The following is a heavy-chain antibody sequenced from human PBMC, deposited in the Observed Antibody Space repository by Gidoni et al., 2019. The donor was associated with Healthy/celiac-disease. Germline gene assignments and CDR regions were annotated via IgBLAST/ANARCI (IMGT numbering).Heavy chain of an antibody. CDR2: IYYSGST. CDR3: ARDNSPPEYSSSRPRLGAAAGTDGVYWYFDL. Sequence: QVQLQESGPGLVKPSETLSLTCTVSGGSISSYYWSWIRQPPGEGLEWIGYIYYSGSTNYNPSLKSRVTISVDTSKNQFSLKLSSVTAADTAVYYCARDNSPPEYSSSRPRLGAAAGTDGVYWYFDLWGRGTLVTVSS. V-gene: IGHV4-59*01. J-gene: IGHJ2*01. D-gene: IGHD6-13*01. CDR1: GGSISSYY.